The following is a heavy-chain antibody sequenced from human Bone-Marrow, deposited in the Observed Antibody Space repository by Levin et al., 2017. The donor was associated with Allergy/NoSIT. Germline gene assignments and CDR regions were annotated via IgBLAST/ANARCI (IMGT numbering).Heavy chain of an antibody. D-gene: IGHD4-17*01. Sequence: ASVKVSCEAAGYTFTDHYMHWVRQAPGQGLEWMGWVNCNSGDTHYAQKFQDRVHTTKDTSITTAYIEVSSLRFDDTALYFCARNDYGDYVQIFDYWGQGTLVTVSS. CDR2: VNCNSGDT. CDR1: GYTFTDHY. J-gene: IGHJ4*02. CDR3: ARNDYGDYVQIFDY. V-gene: IGHV1-2*02.